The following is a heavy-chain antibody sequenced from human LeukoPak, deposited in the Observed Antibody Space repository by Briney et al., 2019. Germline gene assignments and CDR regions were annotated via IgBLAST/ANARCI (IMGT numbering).Heavy chain of an antibody. V-gene: IGHV3-66*04. CDR1: GFTFGDYG. Sequence: GGSLRLSCTGSGFTFGDYGMGWVRQAPGKGLEWVSVSYSAGTTYYADSVKGRFTISSDNSKNTLYLQMNSLRVEDTAVYYCASQSTPVLPFDIWGQGTMVTVSS. J-gene: IGHJ3*02. CDR2: SYSAGTT. CDR3: ASQSTPVLPFDI.